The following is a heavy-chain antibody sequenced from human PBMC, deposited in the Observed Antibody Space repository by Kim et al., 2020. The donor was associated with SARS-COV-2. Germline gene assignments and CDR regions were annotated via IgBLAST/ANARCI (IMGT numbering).Heavy chain of an antibody. Sequence: GGSLRLSCAASGFTFSSYWMHWVRQAPGKGLVWVSRINSDGSSTSYADSVKGRFTISRDNAKNTLYLQMNSLRAEDTAVYYCATGMVRGVTLYYYYYYGMDVWGQGTTVTVSS. D-gene: IGHD3-10*01. CDR3: ATGMVRGVTLYYYYYYGMDV. V-gene: IGHV3-74*01. CDR1: GFTFSSYW. CDR2: INSDGSST. J-gene: IGHJ6*02.